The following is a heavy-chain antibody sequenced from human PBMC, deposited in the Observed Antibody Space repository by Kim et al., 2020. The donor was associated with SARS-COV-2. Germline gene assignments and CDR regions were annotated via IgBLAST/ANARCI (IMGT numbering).Heavy chain of an antibody. Sequence: TSDAQKVQGRVTMTRDTSTSTVYMELTSLRSEDTAVYYCARVDMGNYFDYWGQGTLVTVSS. CDR3: ARVDMGNYFDY. J-gene: IGHJ4*02. D-gene: IGHD6-13*01. V-gene: IGHV1-46*01. CDR2: T.